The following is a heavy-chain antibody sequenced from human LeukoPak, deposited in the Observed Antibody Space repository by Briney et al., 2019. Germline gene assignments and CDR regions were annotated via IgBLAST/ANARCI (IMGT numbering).Heavy chain of an antibody. D-gene: IGHD6-19*01. J-gene: IGHJ4*02. CDR2: ISGSGGST. CDR3: ARVYSSGWYYLDY. V-gene: IGHV3-23*01. Sequence: GGSLRLSCAASGFTFSSYAMSWVRQAPGKGLEWVSAISGSGGSTYYADSVKGRFTISRDNSKNTLYLQMNSLRAEDTAVYYCARVYSSGWYYLDYWGQGALVTVSS. CDR1: GFTFSSYA.